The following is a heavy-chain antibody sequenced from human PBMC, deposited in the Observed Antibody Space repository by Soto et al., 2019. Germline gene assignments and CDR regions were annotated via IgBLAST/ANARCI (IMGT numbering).Heavy chain of an antibody. V-gene: IGHV3-33*01. J-gene: IGHJ6*03. CDR3: ARDGTVTGGSVGQQPFYYYYYYMDV. Sequence: GGSLRLSCAASGFTFSSYGMHWVRQAPGKGLEWVAVIWYDGSNKYYADSVKGRFTISRDNSKNTLYLQMNSLRAEDTVVYYCARDGTVTGGSVGQQPFYYYYYYMDVWGKGTTVTVSS. D-gene: IGHD6-13*01. CDR2: IWYDGSNK. CDR1: GFTFSSYG.